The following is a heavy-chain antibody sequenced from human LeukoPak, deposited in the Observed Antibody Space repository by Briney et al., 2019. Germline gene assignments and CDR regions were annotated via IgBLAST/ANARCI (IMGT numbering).Heavy chain of an antibody. CDR2: ISGSGGST. CDR3: ARDKIVGATFFDY. V-gene: IGHV3-23*01. J-gene: IGHJ4*02. Sequence: PGGSLRLSCAASGFTFSNYAMSWVRQAPGKGLEWVSAISGSGGSTYYADSVKGRFTISRDNAKNSLYLQMDSLRAEDTAVYYCARDKIVGATFFDYWGQGTLVTVSS. CDR1: GFTFSNYA. D-gene: IGHD1-26*01.